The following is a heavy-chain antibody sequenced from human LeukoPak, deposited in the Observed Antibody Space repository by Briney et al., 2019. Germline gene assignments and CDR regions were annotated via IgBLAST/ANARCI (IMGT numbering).Heavy chain of an antibody. D-gene: IGHD6-6*01. V-gene: IGHV4-59*01. CDR2: IYYSGST. CDR3: ARAGVSSS. J-gene: IGHJ4*02. Sequence: SETLSLTCTVSGGAISSYYWSWIRQPPGKGLEWIGYIYYSGSTNYNPSLKSRVTISVGTSKNQFSLKLSSVTAADTAVYYCARAGVSSSWGQETLVTVSS. CDR1: GGAISSYY.